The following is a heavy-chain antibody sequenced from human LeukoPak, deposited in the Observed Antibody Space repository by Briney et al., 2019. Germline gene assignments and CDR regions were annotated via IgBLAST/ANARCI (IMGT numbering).Heavy chain of an antibody. Sequence: GASVKVSCKASGYTFTSYAMHWVHQAPGQRLEWMGWINAGNGNTKYSQKFQGRVTITRDTSASTAYMELSSLRSEDTAVYYCARDKSVLLFLEAFDIWGQGTMVTVSS. CDR1: GYTFTSYA. D-gene: IGHD3-10*01. J-gene: IGHJ3*02. CDR3: ARDKSVLLFLEAFDI. V-gene: IGHV1-3*01. CDR2: INAGNGNT.